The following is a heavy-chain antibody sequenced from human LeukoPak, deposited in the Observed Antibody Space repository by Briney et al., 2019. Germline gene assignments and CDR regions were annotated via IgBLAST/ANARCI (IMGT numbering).Heavy chain of an antibody. CDR2: IRGGSDFI. D-gene: IGHD2-15*01. CDR3: ARDLEYCSGGSCYDWFDP. Sequence: GGSLRLSCAASGFTFRDYSMTWVRQAPGKGLEWVSSIRGGSDFIYHADSVKGRFTISRDNAKNSLYLQMNSLRAEDTAVYYCARDLEYCSGGSCYDWFDPWGQGTLVTVSS. V-gene: IGHV3-21*01. CDR1: GFTFRDYS. J-gene: IGHJ5*02.